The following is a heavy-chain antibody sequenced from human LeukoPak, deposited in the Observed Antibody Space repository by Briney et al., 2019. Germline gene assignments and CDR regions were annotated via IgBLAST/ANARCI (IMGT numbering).Heavy chain of an antibody. V-gene: IGHV3-53*01. CDR2: IYSAGST. J-gene: IGHJ4*02. Sequence: GGSLRLSCAASGFSFSNNYMSWVRQAPGKGLEWVSIIYSAGSTYYADSVKGRFTISRDNSKNTLYLQMNSLRAEDTAVYYCAREVYFDYWGQGTLVTVSP. CDR3: AREVYFDY. CDR1: GFSFSNNY.